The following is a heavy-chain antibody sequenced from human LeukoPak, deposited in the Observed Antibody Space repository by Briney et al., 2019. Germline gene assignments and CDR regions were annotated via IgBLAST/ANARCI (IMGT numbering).Heavy chain of an antibody. CDR1: GFTFTNFW. D-gene: IGHD3-9*01. CDR2: IKEDGSET. Sequence: GVSLRLSCTTSGFTFTNFWMGWVRQAPGKGLEWVANIKEDGSETQYVDSVKGRFTITRDNAKKSVYLQMSSLRAEDTAMYYCASNNDWRFDYWGQGTLVTVSS. V-gene: IGHV3-7*01. J-gene: IGHJ4*02. CDR3: ASNNDWRFDY.